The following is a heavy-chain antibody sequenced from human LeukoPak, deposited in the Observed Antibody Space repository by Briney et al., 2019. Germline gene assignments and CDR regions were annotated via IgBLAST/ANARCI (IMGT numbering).Heavy chain of an antibody. Sequence: ASVKVSCKASGGTFSSYTISWVRQAPGQGLEWMGRIIPILGIANYAQKFQGRVAITADKSTSTAYMELSSLRSEDTAVYYCARGTPPRYCSSTSCPQTETDHWGQGTLVTVSS. CDR2: IIPILGIA. J-gene: IGHJ5*02. D-gene: IGHD2-2*01. CDR1: GGTFSSYT. V-gene: IGHV1-69*02. CDR3: ARGTPPRYCSSTSCPQTETDH.